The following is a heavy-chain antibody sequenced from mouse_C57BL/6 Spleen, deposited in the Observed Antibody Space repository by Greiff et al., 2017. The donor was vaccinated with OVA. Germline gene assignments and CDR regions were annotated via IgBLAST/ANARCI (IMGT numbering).Heavy chain of an antibody. J-gene: IGHJ3*01. CDR1: GFTFSSYA. CDR3: AREGDDYDYWFAY. CDR2: ISDGGSYT. D-gene: IGHD2-4*01. Sequence: EVKLVESGGGLVKPGGSLKLSCAASGFTFSSYAMSWVRQTPEKRLEWVATISDGGSYTYYPDNVKGRFTISRDNAKNNLYLQMSHLKSEDTAMYYCAREGDDYDYWFAYWGQGTLVTVSA. V-gene: IGHV5-4*01.